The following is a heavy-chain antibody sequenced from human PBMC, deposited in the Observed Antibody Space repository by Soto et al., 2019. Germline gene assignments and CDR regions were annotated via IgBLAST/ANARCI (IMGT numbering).Heavy chain of an antibody. D-gene: IGHD6-19*01. J-gene: IGHJ6*02. Sequence: LTDYYMHWVRQAPGQGLEWMGWINPNSGGTNYAQKFQGRVTMTRDTSISTAYMELNRLRSDDTAVYYCARDQSPSSGWPGMDVWGQGTTVTVSS. CDR3: ARDQSPSSGWPGMDV. V-gene: IGHV1-2*02. CDR2: INPNSGGT. CDR1: LTDYY.